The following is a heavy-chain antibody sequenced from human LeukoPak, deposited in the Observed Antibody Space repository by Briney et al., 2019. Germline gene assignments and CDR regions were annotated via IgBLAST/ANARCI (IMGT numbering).Heavy chain of an antibody. CDR2: ISGSGGST. V-gene: IGHV3-23*01. J-gene: IGHJ4*02. D-gene: IGHD3-22*01. CDR1: GFTFSSYA. CDR3: ARDDEYYYDSSGKYSRD. Sequence: PGGSLRLSCAASGFTFSSYAMSWVRQAPGKGLEWVSAISGSGGSTYYADSVKGRFTISRDNAKNSLYLQMNSLRAEDTAVYYCARDDEYYYDSSGKYSRDWGQGTLVTVSS.